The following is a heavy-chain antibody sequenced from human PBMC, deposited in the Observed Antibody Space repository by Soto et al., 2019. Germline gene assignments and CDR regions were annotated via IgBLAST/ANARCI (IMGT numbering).Heavy chain of an antibody. J-gene: IGHJ5*02. V-gene: IGHV4-39*01. CDR3: ARGGGSTFNWFDP. CDR1: GGSISSFNYF. D-gene: IGHD2-15*01. CDR2: LYYSGNT. Sequence: QLQLQESGPGLVKPSETLSLTCTVSGGSISSFNYFWGWIRQPPGKGLEWIGSLYYSGNTYYNPSLQGPVTRSVDTSNKQCTLTLRSVTAADTAVYYLARGGGSTFNWFDPWGQGTLVTVSP.